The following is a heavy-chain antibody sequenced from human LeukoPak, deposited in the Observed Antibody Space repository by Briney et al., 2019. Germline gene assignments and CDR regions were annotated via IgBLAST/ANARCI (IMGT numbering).Heavy chain of an antibody. V-gene: IGHV4-59*01. CDR3: AGATSREAFDI. J-gene: IGHJ3*02. CDR2: IYYSGST. Sequence: SETLSLTCTVSGGSISDYYWSWVRQPPGKGLEWIGYIYYSGSTNYTPSLKSRVTISIDTSKNQFSLRLSSVTAADTAVHYCAGATSREAFDIWGQGTRVTVSS. CDR1: GGSISDYY. D-gene: IGHD2-2*01.